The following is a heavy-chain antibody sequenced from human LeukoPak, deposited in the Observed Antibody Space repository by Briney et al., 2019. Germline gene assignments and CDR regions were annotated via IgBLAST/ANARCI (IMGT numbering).Heavy chain of an antibody. J-gene: IGHJ4*02. Sequence: ASVKVSCKASGYTFTSYGISWVRQAPGQGLEWMGWISAYNGNTNYAQRLQGRVTMTTDTSTSTAYMELRSLRSDDTAVYYCAREKYSSSWYALDYWGQGTLVTVSS. CDR1: GYTFTSYG. D-gene: IGHD6-13*01. V-gene: IGHV1-18*01. CDR2: ISAYNGNT. CDR3: AREKYSSSWYALDY.